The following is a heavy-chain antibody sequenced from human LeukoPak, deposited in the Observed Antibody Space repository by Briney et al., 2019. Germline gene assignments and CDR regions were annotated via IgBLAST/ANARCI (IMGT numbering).Heavy chain of an antibody. CDR3: AKDIGGLGSYYYYYMDV. Sequence: PGGSLRLSCAASGFTFSSYAMSWVRQAPGKGLEWVSAISGSGGSTYYADSVKGRFTISRDNSKNTLYLQMNSLRAEDTAVYYCAKDIGGLGSYYYYYMDVWGKGTTVTVSS. CDR1: GFTFSSYA. CDR2: ISGSGGST. D-gene: IGHD3-16*01. J-gene: IGHJ6*03. V-gene: IGHV3-23*01.